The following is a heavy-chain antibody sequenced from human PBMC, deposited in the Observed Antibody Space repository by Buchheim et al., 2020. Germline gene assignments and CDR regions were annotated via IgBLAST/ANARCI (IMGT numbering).Heavy chain of an antibody. J-gene: IGHJ4*02. CDR3: AINWNLDY. D-gene: IGHD1-1*01. CDR2: ISNSGDRT. V-gene: IGHV3-23*04. CDR1: GFIFRSYA. Sequence: VQLVESGGGVVQPGGSLRLSCAASGFIFRSYAMSWVRQAPGKGLEWVSSISNSGDRTYYADSVKGRLTISRDNSKNTLYLQMNSLRVEDAAVYYCAINWNLDYWGQGTL.